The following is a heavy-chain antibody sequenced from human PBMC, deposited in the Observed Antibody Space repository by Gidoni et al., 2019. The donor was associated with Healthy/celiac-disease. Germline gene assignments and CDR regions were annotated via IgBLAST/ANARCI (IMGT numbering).Heavy chain of an antibody. CDR1: GFTVSSNY. CDR3: ARSDGYNFMDY. V-gene: IGHV3-53*04. Sequence: EVQLVESGGGLVQPGGSLRLSCSASGFTVSSNYMSWVRQAPGKGLEWVSVIYSGGSTYYADSVKGRFTISRHNSKNTLYLQMNSLRAEDTAVYYCARSDGYNFMDYWGQGTLVTVSS. CDR2: IYSGGST. J-gene: IGHJ4*02. D-gene: IGHD5-12*01.